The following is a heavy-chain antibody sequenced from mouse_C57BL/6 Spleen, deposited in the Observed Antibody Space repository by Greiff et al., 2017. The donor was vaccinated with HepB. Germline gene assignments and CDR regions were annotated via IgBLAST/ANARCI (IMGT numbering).Heavy chain of an antibody. J-gene: IGHJ2*01. CDR2: INPSTGGT. V-gene: IGHV1-42*01. CDR1: GYSFTGYY. CDR3: ARCYYGSSSYYFDY. D-gene: IGHD1-1*01. Sequence: VQLQQSGPELVKPGASVKISCKASGYSFTGYYMNWVKQSPEKSLEWIGEINPSTGGTTYNQKFKAKATLTVDKSSSTAYMQLKSLTSEDSAVYYCARCYYGSSSYYFDYWGQGTTLTVSS.